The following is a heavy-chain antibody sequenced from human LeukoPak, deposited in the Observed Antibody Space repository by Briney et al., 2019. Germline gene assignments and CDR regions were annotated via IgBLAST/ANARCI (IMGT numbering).Heavy chain of an antibody. CDR3: ARGLTYYDFWSGYCLDY. CDR1: GFTFSSYS. CDR2: ISSSSYI. D-gene: IGHD3-3*01. V-gene: IGHV3-21*01. Sequence: GGSLRLSCAASGFTFSSYSMNWVRQAPGKGLEWVSSISSSSYIYYADSVKGRFTISRDNAKNSLYLQMNSLRAKDTAVYYCARGLTYYDFWSGYCLDYWGQGTLVTVSS. J-gene: IGHJ4*02.